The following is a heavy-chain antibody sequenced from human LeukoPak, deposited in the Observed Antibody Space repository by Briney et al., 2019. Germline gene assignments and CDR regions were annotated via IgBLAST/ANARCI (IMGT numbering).Heavy chain of an antibody. Sequence: GGSLRLSCAASGFTFSSYEMNWVRQAPGKGLEWVSTISGSGGSTYYADSVKGRFTISRDNSKNTLYLQMSSLRAEDTAVYYCAKERTQTTAFDYWGQGTLVTVSS. V-gene: IGHV3-23*01. D-gene: IGHD1-7*01. CDR1: GFTFSSYE. J-gene: IGHJ4*02. CDR2: ISGSGGST. CDR3: AKERTQTTAFDY.